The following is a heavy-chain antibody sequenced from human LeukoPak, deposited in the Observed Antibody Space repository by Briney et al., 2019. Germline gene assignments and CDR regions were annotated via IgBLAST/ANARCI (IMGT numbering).Heavy chain of an antibody. CDR1: GFPFSTSW. Sequence: GGSLRLSCAVSGFPFSTSWMNWVRHVPGEGPVWVSRINPDGSITGYADSVKGRFSISRDNSKSTLYLQMNSLRGEDTAIYYCVSLLAGSWGQGTRVSVSS. CDR2: INPDGSIT. J-gene: IGHJ5*02. V-gene: IGHV3-74*01. CDR3: VSLLAGS.